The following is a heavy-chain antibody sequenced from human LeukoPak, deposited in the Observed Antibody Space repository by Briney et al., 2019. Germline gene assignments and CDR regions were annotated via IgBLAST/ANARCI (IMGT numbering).Heavy chain of an antibody. Sequence: PSETLSLTCSGSDGSSNSYYWEWIRRPPGQGLVWIGYIYYNGNTNYSPSLKSRVTMSVDTSKNLFSLKVSSVTAADTAVYYCARGRSNYYGMDVWGQGTTVTVSS. CDR2: IYYNGNT. V-gene: IGHV4-59*01. J-gene: IGHJ6*02. CDR1: DGSSNSYY. D-gene: IGHD1-26*01. CDR3: ARGRSNYYGMDV.